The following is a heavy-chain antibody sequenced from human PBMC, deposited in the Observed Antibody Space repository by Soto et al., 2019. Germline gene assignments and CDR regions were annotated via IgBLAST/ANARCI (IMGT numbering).Heavy chain of an antibody. CDR1: GGSISSYY. V-gene: IGHV4-59*12. J-gene: IGHJ5*02. CDR2: IYYSGST. CDR3: ARDEYSYGYVGWFDT. Sequence: PXETLSLTCTVSGGSISSYYWSWIRQPPGKGLEWIGYIYYSGSTNYNPSLKSRVTISVDTSKNQFSLKLSSVTAADTAVDYCARDEYSYGYVGWFDTWGQGTLVTVSS. D-gene: IGHD5-18*01.